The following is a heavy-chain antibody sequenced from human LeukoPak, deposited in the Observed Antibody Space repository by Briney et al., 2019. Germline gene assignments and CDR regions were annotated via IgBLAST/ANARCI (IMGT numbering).Heavy chain of an antibody. CDR1: GFTFSSYS. Sequence: SAESLTLSCAASGFTFSSYSMNWVRQAPGKGLEWVSSISSSSSYIYYADSVKGRFTISRDNAKNSLYLQMNSLRAEDTAVYYCARDLTSSRTRWFDPWGQGTLVTVSS. CDR3: ARDLTSSRTRWFDP. CDR2: ISSSSSYI. J-gene: IGHJ5*02. D-gene: IGHD2-2*01. V-gene: IGHV3-21*01.